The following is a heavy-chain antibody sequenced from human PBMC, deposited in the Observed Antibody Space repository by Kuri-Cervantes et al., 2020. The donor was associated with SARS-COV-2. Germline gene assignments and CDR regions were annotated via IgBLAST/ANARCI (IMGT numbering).Heavy chain of an antibody. CDR2: ISGSGGST. CDR1: GFTFSSYS. J-gene: IGHJ4*02. D-gene: IGHD3-3*01. Sequence: GGSLRLSCAASGFTFSSYSMSWVRQAPGKGLEWVSAISGSGGSTYYADSVKGRFTISRDNSKNTLYLQMNSLRAEDTAVYYCARDETTYYDFWSGYYASYWGQGTLVTVSS. V-gene: IGHV3-23*01. CDR3: ARDETTYYDFWSGYYASY.